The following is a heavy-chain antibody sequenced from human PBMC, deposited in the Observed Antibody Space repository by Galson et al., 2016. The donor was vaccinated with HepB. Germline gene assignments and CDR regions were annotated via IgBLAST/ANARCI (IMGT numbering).Heavy chain of an antibody. D-gene: IGHD1-26*01. Sequence: SVKVSCKASGYRFTTFYVHWVRQAPGQGLEWIGRIMPEDGYTIYAQKFQGRVTITRDTSTSTVYMDLRSLMSADTGVYYCARDGLKWDFDYWGQGSLVTVSS. V-gene: IGHV1-46*01. CDR3: ARDGLKWDFDY. CDR2: IMPEDGYT. CDR1: GYRFTTFY. J-gene: IGHJ4*02.